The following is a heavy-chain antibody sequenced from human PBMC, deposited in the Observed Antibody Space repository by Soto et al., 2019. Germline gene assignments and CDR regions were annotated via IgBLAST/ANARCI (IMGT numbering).Heavy chain of an antibody. J-gene: IGHJ3*02. CDR2: IIPIFGTA. V-gene: IGHV1-69*01. Sequence: ASVKVSCKASGYTFTSYGISWVRQAPGQGLEWMGGIIPIFGTANYAQKFQGRVTITADESTSTAYMELSSLRSEDTAVYYCARVWLDAFDIWGQGTMVTVSS. CDR1: GYTFTSYG. D-gene: IGHD3-22*01. CDR3: ARVWLDAFDI.